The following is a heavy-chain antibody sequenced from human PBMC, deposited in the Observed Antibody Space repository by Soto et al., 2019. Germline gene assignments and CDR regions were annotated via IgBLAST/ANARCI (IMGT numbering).Heavy chain of an antibody. CDR3: ERESQDIVVLPDAKEYYYYGMDV. V-gene: IGHV6-1*01. Sequence: SQTLSLTCVISGYSVSSNSAAWNWIRQSPSRGLEWLGRTYYSSKWYNDYAGSVKSRITINPDTSKNQFSLQLNSVTPEDTAVYYCERESQDIVVLPDAKEYYYYGMDVWGQGTTVTVSS. CDR2: TYYSSKWYN. J-gene: IGHJ6*02. CDR1: GYSVSSNSAA. D-gene: IGHD2-2*01.